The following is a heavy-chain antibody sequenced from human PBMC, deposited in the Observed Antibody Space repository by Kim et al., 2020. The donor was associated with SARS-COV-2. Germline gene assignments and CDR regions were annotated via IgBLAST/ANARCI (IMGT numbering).Heavy chain of an antibody. CDR2: GGRT. J-gene: IGHJ4*02. CDR3: ANAPGYFDY. V-gene: IGHV3-23*01. Sequence: GGRTNYADSVKGRFTISRDNSKNTLYLQMNSLRAEDTAVYYCANAPGYFDYWGQGTLVTVSS.